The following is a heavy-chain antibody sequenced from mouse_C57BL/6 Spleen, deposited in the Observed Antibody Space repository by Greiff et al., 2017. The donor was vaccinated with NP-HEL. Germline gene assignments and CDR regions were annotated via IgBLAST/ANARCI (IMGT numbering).Heavy chain of an antibody. CDR2: IDPSDSYT. V-gene: IGHV1-50*01. Sequence: QVQLKQPGAELVKPGASVKLSCKASGYTFTSYWMQWVKQRPGQGLEWIGEIDPSDSYTNYNQKFKGKATLTVDTSSSTAYMQLSSLTSEDSAVYYCARWGWLSPYAMDYWGQGTSVTVSS. CDR1: GYTFTSYW. CDR3: ARWGWLSPYAMDY. D-gene: IGHD2-3*01. J-gene: IGHJ4*01.